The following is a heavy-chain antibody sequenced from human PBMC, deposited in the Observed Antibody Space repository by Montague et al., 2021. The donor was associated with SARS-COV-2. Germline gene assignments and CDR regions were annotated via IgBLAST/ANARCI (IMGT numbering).Heavy chain of an antibody. CDR1: GDSISGYY. Sequence: SETLSLTCTVSGDSISGYYWTWIRQAPEKGLEWIGYIYHTGSTNYNPSFKGRVIISVDTSTNQLSLRLTSVSAADSAKYFCARHILFVVPVAGRAYFDHWGQGTQVTVSS. V-gene: IGHV4-59*08. CDR2: IYHTGST. CDR3: ARHILFVVPVAGRAYFDH. J-gene: IGHJ4*02. D-gene: IGHD6-19*01.